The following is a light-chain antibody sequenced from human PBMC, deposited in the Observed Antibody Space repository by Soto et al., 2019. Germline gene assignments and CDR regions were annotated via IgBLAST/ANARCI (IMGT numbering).Light chain of an antibody. Sequence: EIVMTQSPATLSVSPGERASLSCRASQSVSSNLAWYRQRPGQAPRLLIYGASNRATGIPARFSGSGSGTEFTLTISSLQSEDFAIYYCQQYHNWPPYTFGQGTKLEIK. CDR2: GAS. CDR3: QQYHNWPPYT. V-gene: IGKV3-15*01. J-gene: IGKJ2*01. CDR1: QSVSSN.